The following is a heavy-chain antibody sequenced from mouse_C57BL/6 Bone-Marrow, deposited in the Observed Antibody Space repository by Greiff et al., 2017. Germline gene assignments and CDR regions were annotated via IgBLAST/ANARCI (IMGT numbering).Heavy chain of an antibody. D-gene: IGHD1-1*01. CDR2: IDPNSGGT. CDR1: GYTFTSYW. J-gene: IGHJ2*01. Sequence: QVQLQQPGAELVKPGASVKLSCKASGYTFTSYWMHWVKQRPGRGLEWIGRIDPNSGGTKYNEKFKSKATLTVDKPSSTAYMQLSSLTSEDSAVYYCAIERILALITTVVADYWGQGTTLTVSS. CDR3: AIERILALITTVVADY. V-gene: IGHV1-72*01.